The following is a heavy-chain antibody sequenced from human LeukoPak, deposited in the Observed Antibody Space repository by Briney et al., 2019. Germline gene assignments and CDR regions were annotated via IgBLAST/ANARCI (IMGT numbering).Heavy chain of an antibody. CDR3: ARRREVQYYFDY. Sequence: SETLSLTCAVSGYSISSGYYWGWIRQPPGKGLEWIGSIYHSGNTYYNPSLKSRVTISVDTSKNQFSLKLSSVTAADTAVYYCARRREVQYYFDYWGQGTLVTVSS. V-gene: IGHV4-38-2*01. J-gene: IGHJ4*02. CDR2: IYHSGNT. D-gene: IGHD4/OR15-4a*01. CDR1: GYSISSGYY.